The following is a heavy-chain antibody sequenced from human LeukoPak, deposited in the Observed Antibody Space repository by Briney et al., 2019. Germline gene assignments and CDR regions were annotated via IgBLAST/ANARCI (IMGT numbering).Heavy chain of an antibody. V-gene: IGHV3-23*01. J-gene: IGHJ4*02. D-gene: IGHD6-13*01. CDR1: GFTFSSYA. Sequence: GSLRLSCAASGFTFSSYAMSWVRQAPGKGLEWVSAISGSGGSNYYADSVKGRFTISRDNSKNTVYLQMNSLRAEDTAVYYCAKADTPGYSSSWPFDYWGQGTLVTVSS. CDR3: AKADTPGYSSSWPFDY. CDR2: ISGSGGSN.